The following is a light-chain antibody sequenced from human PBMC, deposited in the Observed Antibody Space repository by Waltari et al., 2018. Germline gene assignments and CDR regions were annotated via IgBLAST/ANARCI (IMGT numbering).Light chain of an antibody. V-gene: IGKV5-2*01. CDR1: QDIDDE. Sequence: ETTLTQPPAFMSPTPRDQVHNTCRASQDIDDEMNWYQQKPGEGAIFIIQEATTLVPGIPPRFSGSGYGTDFTLTINNIQSEDVASYFCLEHDNFPTHTFGQGTKLEIK. CDR3: LEHDNFPTHT. CDR2: EAT. J-gene: IGKJ2*01.